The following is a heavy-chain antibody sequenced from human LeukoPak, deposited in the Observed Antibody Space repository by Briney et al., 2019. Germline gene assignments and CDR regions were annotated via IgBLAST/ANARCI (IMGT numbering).Heavy chain of an antibody. D-gene: IGHD4-11*01. J-gene: IGHJ4*02. CDR2: IWYDGSNK. V-gene: IGHV3-33*01. CDR3: ATLYSTFDY. Sequence: PGRSLRLSCAASGFTFSSYGMHWVRQAPGRGLEWVAVIWYDGSNKYYADSLKGRFTISRDNSKNTLYLQMNSLRAEDTAVYYCATLYSTFDYWGRGTLVTVSS. CDR1: GFTFSSYG.